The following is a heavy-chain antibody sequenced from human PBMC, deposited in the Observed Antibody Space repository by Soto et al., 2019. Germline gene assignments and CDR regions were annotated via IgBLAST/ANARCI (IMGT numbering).Heavy chain of an antibody. CDR1: GGSFSGYY. Sequence: PSETLSLTCAVDGGSFSGYYLGWIRQPPGKGLEWIGEINHSGSTNYNPSLKSRVTISVDTSKNQFSLKLSSVTAADTAVYYCARAVGSSSWYPYYYYYGMDVWGQGTTVS. V-gene: IGHV4-34*01. D-gene: IGHD6-13*01. J-gene: IGHJ6*02. CDR3: ARAVGSSSWYPYYYYYGMDV. CDR2: INHSGST.